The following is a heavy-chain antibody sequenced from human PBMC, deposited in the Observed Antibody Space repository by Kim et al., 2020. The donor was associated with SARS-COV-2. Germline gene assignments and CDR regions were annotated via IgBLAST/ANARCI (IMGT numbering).Heavy chain of an antibody. Sequence: GGSLRLSCVVSGFTFNSYSMNWVRQAPGKGLEWVAYISTSGRYTYYAASVAGRFTISRDSATNSLYLQMNSLKVEDTAFYYCARDYGCSWTRRCYKYSFDDWGRGTLVTVSS. CDR1: GFTFNSYS. D-gene: IGHD6-13*01. J-gene: IGHJ4*02. CDR3: ARDYGCSWTRRCYKYSFDD. CDR2: ISTSGRYT. V-gene: IGHV3-21*01.